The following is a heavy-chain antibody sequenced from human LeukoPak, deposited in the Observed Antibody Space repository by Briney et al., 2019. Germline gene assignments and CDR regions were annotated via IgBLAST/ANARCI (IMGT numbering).Heavy chain of an antibody. CDR3: ARGSIAARPVYYYGMDV. CDR2: IWYDGSNK. V-gene: IGHV3-33*01. J-gene: IGHJ6*02. Sequence: GGSLRLSCAASGFTSSSYGMHWVRQAPGKGLEWVAVIWYDGSNKYYADSVKGRFTISRDNSKNTLYLQMNSLRAEDTAVYYCARGSIAARPVYYYGMDVWGQGTTVTVSS. CDR1: GFTSSSYG. D-gene: IGHD6-6*01.